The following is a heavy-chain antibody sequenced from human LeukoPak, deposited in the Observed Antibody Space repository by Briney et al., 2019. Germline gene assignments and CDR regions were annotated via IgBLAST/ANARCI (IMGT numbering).Heavy chain of an antibody. J-gene: IGHJ5*02. CDR2: FDPEDGET. V-gene: IGHV1-24*01. CDR1: GYTLTELS. D-gene: IGHD1-26*01. Sequence: ASVKVSCKVSGYTLTELSMHWVRQAPGKGLEWMGGFDPEDGETIYAQKFQGRVTMTEDTSTDTAYMELSSLRAEDTAVYYCARDIDGWELLNNWFDPWGQGTLVTVSS. CDR3: ARDIDGWELLNNWFDP.